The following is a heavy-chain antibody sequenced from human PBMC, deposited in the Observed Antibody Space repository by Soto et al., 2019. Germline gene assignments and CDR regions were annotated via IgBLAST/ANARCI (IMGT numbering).Heavy chain of an antibody. CDR2: IYYSGST. J-gene: IGHJ6*02. V-gene: IGHV4-61*01. CDR1: CGSVSIGSYY. Sequence: LSLTFTVSCGSVSIGSYYLSWIRQPPGKGLEWIGYIYYSGSTNYNPSLKSRVTISVDTSKNQFSLKLSSVTAADTAVYYCARLHYGMDVWGQGTTVTVSS. CDR3: ARLHYGMDV.